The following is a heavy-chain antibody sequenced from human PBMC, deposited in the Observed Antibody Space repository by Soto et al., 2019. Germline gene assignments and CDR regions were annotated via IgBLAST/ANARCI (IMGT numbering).Heavy chain of an antibody. Sequence: EVQLVESGGGLVQPGGSLRLSCAASGFTFSSYWMHWARQAPGKGLVWVSRINSDGSSTSYADSVTGRFTISRDNAKNTLYLQMNSLRAEDTAVYYCARDGSGWYNYYDGMDVWGQGTTVTVSS. CDR3: ARDGSGWYNYYDGMDV. V-gene: IGHV3-74*01. J-gene: IGHJ6*02. CDR1: GFTFSSYW. D-gene: IGHD6-19*01. CDR2: INSDGSST.